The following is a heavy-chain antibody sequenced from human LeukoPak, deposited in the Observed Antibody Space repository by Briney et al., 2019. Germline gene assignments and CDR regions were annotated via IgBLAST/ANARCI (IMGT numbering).Heavy chain of an antibody. CDR2: ISGSGGST. D-gene: IGHD3-9*01. J-gene: IGHJ4*02. Sequence: QPGGSLRLSCAASGFTFTDSFMTWIRQAPGKGLEWVSAISGSGGSTYYADSVKGRFTISRDNSKNTLYLQMNSLRAEDTAVYYCAKVTGQTDWLLYRVGYFDYWGQGTLVTVSS. V-gene: IGHV3-23*01. CDR1: GFTFTDSF. CDR3: AKVTGQTDWLLYRVGYFDY.